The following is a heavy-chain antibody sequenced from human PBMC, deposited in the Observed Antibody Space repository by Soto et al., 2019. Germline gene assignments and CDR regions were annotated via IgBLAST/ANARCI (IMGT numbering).Heavy chain of an antibody. Sequence: ASVKVSCKVSGYTLTELSMHWVRQAPGKGLEWMGGFDPEDGETIYAQKFQGRVTMTEDTSTDTAYMELSSLRSEDTAVYCCATGIYDSSGYFHFDYWGQGTLVTVSS. D-gene: IGHD3-22*01. CDR1: GYTLTELS. V-gene: IGHV1-24*01. J-gene: IGHJ4*02. CDR2: FDPEDGET. CDR3: ATGIYDSSGYFHFDY.